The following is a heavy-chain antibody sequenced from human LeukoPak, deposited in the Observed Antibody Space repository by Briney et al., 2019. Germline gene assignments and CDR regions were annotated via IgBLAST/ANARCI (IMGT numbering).Heavy chain of an antibody. D-gene: IGHD3-3*01. J-gene: IGHJ5*02. CDR3: AKDQTYDFWSGSPVWFDP. CDR2: ISGSGGST. Sequence: GGSLRLSCAASGFTFSSYAMSWVRQAPGKGLEWVSAISGSGGSTYYADSVKGRFTISRDNSKNTLYLQMNSLRAEDTAVYYCAKDQTYDFWSGSPVWFDPWGQGTLVAVSS. CDR1: GFTFSSYA. V-gene: IGHV3-23*01.